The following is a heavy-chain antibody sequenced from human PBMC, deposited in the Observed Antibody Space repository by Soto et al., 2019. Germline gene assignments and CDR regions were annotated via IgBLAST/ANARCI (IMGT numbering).Heavy chain of an antibody. J-gene: IGHJ5*02. Sequence: GGSLRLSCAASGFTFSSYDMHWVRQATGKGLEWVSAIGTAGDTYYPGSMKGRFTISRENAKNSLYLQMNSLRAGDTVVYSLPVLRYFDWLLHNWFDPWGQGTLVTVSS. CDR2: IGTAGDT. D-gene: IGHD3-9*01. V-gene: IGHV3-13*04. CDR1: GFTFSSYD. CDR3: PVLRYFDWLLHNWFDP.